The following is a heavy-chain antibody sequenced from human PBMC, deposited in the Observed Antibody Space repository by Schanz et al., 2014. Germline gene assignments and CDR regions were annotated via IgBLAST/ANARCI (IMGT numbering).Heavy chain of an antibody. D-gene: IGHD6-13*01. CDR3: AKDLAAVGVFDY. CDR1: GFNVSKSY. Sequence: EVQLLESGGGLVQPGGSLRLSCVASGFNVSKSYVSWVRQAPGKGLEWVSALTGSGTTTYYADSVKGRFTISRDNSKNTLDLQMNSLRAEDTAIYYCAKDLAAVGVFDYWGQGSLVTVSP. J-gene: IGHJ4*02. CDR2: LTGSGTTT. V-gene: IGHV3-23*01.